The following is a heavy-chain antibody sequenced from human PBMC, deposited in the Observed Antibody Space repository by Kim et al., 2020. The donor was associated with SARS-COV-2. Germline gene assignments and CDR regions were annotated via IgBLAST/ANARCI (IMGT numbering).Heavy chain of an antibody. CDR1: GGSISSYY. J-gene: IGHJ6*02. D-gene: IGHD5-18*01. CDR3: ASAPAVDTKLGYYYGMDV. Sequence: SETLSLTCTVSGGSISSYYWSWIRQPPGKGLEWIGYIYYSGSTNYNPSLKSRVTISVDTSKNQFSLKLSSVTAADTAVYYCASAPAVDTKLGYYYGMDVWGQGTTVTVSS. CDR2: IYYSGST. V-gene: IGHV4-59*08.